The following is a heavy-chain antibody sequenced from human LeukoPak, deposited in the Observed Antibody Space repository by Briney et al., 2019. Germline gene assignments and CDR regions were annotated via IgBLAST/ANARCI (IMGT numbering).Heavy chain of an antibody. CDR1: GGSISSGGYY. CDR2: IYYSGST. V-gene: IGHV4-31*03. Sequence: SETLSLTCTVSGGSISSGGYYWSWIRQHPGKGLEWIGYIYYSGSTYYNPSLKSRVTISVDTSKNQFSLKLSSVTAADTAVYYCARAPMVRGVITGYYFDYWGQGTLVTVSS. D-gene: IGHD3-10*01. J-gene: IGHJ4*02. CDR3: ARAPMVRGVITGYYFDY.